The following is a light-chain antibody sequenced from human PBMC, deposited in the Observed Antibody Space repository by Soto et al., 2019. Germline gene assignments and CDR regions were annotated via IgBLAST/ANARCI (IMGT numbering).Light chain of an antibody. Sequence: ATLSEPAGDRTTXSCRASQSVGNNLAWYQQRPGQAPRLLIHDAATRATGIPDRFRGSESGTELTLTLSGRERDDLETYYCEQYGNCFAFGHGTKVDI. CDR3: EQYGNCFA. CDR1: QSVGNN. CDR2: DAA. J-gene: IGKJ3*01. V-gene: IGKV3D-15*01.